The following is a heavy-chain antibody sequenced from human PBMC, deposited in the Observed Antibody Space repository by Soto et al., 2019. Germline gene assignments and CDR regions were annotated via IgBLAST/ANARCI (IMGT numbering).Heavy chain of an antibody. D-gene: IGHD4-4*01. J-gene: IGHJ6*02. CDR1: GGSISSGDYY. Sequence: QVQLQESGPGLVKPSQTLSLTCTVSGGSISSGDYYWSWIRQPPGKGLEWIGYIYYSGSSYYNPFRKSLDTLSVDTSQNEFSLKLSSVTAADTAVYYCARALYSSFPRYYYYGMDVWGQGTTVTVSS. CDR3: ARALYSSFPRYYYYGMDV. V-gene: IGHV4-30-4*01. CDR2: IYYSGSS.